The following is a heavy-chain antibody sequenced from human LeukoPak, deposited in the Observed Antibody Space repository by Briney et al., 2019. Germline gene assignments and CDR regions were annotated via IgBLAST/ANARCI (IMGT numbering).Heavy chain of an antibody. V-gene: IGHV3-7*01. D-gene: IGHD1-20*01. CDR3: ARDYSITGTNGAFDI. CDR2: VKEDGRVK. J-gene: IGHJ3*02. Sequence: PGGSLRLSCAASGFTFSNYWMNWVRQAPEKGLEWVANVKEDGRVKQYMDSMKGRFTISRDNAKNSLYLQMNSLRVEDTAVYYCARDYSITGTNGAFDIWGQGTMVTVSS. CDR1: GFTFSNYW.